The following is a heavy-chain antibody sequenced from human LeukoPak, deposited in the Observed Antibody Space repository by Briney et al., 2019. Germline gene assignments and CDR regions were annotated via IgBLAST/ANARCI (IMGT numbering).Heavy chain of an antibody. CDR3: ASGITLIVVLTTSFDY. Sequence: SETLSLTCTVSGGSISSSSYYWGWIRQPPGKGLEWIGSIYYSGSTYYNPSLKSRVTISVDTSKNQFSLKLSSVTAADTAVYYCASGITLIVVLTTSFDYWGQGTLVTVSS. CDR1: GGSISSSSYY. CDR2: IYYSGST. J-gene: IGHJ4*02. V-gene: IGHV4-39*07. D-gene: IGHD3-22*01.